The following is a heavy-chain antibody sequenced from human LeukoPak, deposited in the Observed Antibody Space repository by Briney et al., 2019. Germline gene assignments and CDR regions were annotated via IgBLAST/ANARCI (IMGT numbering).Heavy chain of an antibody. CDR1: GGTFSSYA. D-gene: IGHD5-24*01. V-gene: IGHV1-69*04. CDR3: AGGEERDGYRY. J-gene: IGHJ4*02. Sequence: RASVKVSCKASGGTFSSYAISWVRQAPGQGLEWMGRIIPILGIANYAQKFQGRVTITADKSTSTACMELSSLRSEDTAVYYCAGGEERDGYRYWGQGTLVTVSS. CDR2: IIPILGIA.